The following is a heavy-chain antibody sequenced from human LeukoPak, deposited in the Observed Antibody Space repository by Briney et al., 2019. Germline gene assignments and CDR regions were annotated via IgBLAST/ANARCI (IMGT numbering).Heavy chain of an antibody. D-gene: IGHD3-22*01. CDR3: ARVHSSDYYDSSGYLLYNWFDP. J-gene: IGHJ5*02. Sequence: ASVKVSCKASGYTFTSYDINWVRQATGQGLEWMGWMNPNSGNTGYAQKFRGRVTMTRNTSISTAYMELSSLRSEDTAVYYCARVHSSDYYDSSGYLLYNWFDPWGQGTLVTVSS. CDR1: GYTFTSYD. V-gene: IGHV1-8*01. CDR2: MNPNSGNT.